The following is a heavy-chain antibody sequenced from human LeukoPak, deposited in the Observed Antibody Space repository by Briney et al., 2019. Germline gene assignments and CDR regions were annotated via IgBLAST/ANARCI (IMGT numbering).Heavy chain of an antibody. V-gene: IGHV3-15*01. CDR2: IKSKTDGGTT. CDR1: GFTFSNAW. D-gene: IGHD6-13*01. Sequence: GGSLRLSYAASGFTFSNAWMSWVRQAPGKGLEWVGRIKSKTDGGTTDYAAPVKGRFTISRDDSKNTLYLQMNSLKTEDTAVYYCTTDTAGYSSSWYEDYWGQGTLVTVSS. CDR3: TTDTAGYSSSWYEDY. J-gene: IGHJ4*02.